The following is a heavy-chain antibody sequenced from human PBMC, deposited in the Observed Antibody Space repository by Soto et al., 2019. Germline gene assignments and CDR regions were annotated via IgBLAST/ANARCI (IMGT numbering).Heavy chain of an antibody. CDR1: GASTGSGGYY. J-gene: IGHJ4*02. D-gene: IGHD4-17*01. CDR2: IYYTGST. CDR3: ARADYGDRGLAFDS. V-gene: IGHV4-31*03. Sequence: PSETLSLTCTVSGASTGSGGYYWSWIRQHPGKGLEWIGYIYYTGSTYYSPSLESRASISVDTSKNQFSLKVDSVTAADTAVYYCARADYGDRGLAFDSWGQGTLVTVSS.